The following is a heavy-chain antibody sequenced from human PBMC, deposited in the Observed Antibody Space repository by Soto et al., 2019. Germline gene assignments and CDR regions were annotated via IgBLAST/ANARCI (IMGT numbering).Heavy chain of an antibody. CDR1: GFTFGNYS. CDR2: MSYDGSNK. J-gene: IGHJ4*02. V-gene: IGHV3-30-3*01. Sequence: RRLSCVASGFTFGNYSMHWVRQAPGKGLEWGVVMSYDGSNKYYADSVRGRFTISRDNSRSTLYLQMNSLRAEDSALYYCARSYDSSGYYSFDSWGQGTLVTVSS. D-gene: IGHD3-22*01. CDR3: ARSYDSSGYYSFDS.